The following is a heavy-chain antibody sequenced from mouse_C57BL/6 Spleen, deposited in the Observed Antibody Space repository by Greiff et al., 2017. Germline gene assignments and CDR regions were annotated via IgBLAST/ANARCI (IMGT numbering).Heavy chain of an antibody. V-gene: IGHV1-61*01. J-gene: IGHJ3*01. CDR3: ARGGIYYGYDEGFAY. CDR2: IYPSDSET. CDR1: GYTFTSYW. D-gene: IGHD2-2*01. Sequence: QVQLKQPGAELVRPGSSVKLSCKASGYTFTSYWMDWVKQRPGQGLEWIGNIYPSDSETHYNQKFKDKATLTVDKSSSTAYMQLSSLTSEDSAVYYCARGGIYYGYDEGFAYWGQGTLVTVSA.